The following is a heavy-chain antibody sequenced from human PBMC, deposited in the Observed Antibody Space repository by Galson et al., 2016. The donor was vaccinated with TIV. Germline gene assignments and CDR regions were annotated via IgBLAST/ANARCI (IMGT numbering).Heavy chain of an antibody. D-gene: IGHD4-17*01. CDR1: GIIFSNAW. V-gene: IGHV3-15*01. CDR2: MRSHFDGGTI. Sequence: SLRLSCAASGIIFSNAWMTWVRREPGKGLEWVGRMRSHFDGGTIDYAAAVKGRFTISRDDSKHTLYLQMTSLKVEDTAVYYCSRGAYGEYLGSDASDIWGQGTMVTVSS. J-gene: IGHJ3*02. CDR3: SRGAYGEYLGSDASDI.